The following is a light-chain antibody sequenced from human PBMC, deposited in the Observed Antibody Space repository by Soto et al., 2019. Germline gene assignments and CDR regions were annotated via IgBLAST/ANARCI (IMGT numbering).Light chain of an antibody. CDR1: SSNIGSNT. CDR3: AAWDDSLNGWV. V-gene: IGLV1-44*01. J-gene: IGLJ3*02. Sequence: QPVLPQPPSASGTPGQRVSISCSGSSSNIGSNTVNWYQQLPGAAPRLLIYTINQRPSGVPDRFSGSKSGTSASLAISGLQSEDEATYYCAAWDDSLNGWVFGGGTKLTVL. CDR2: TIN.